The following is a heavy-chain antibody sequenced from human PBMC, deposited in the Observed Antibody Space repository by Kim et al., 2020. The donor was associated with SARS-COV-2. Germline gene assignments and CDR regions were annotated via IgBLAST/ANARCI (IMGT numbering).Heavy chain of an antibody. CDR3: TTLVRGAVASY. V-gene: IGHV3-15*01. CDR2: IKSKTDGGTT. J-gene: IGHJ4*02. CDR1: GFTFSNAW. Sequence: GGSLRLSCAASGFTFSNAWMSWVRQAPGKGLEWAGRIKSKTDGGTTDYAAPVKGRFTISRDDSKNTLYLQMNSLKTEDTAVYYCTTLVRGAVASYWGQGTLVTVSS. D-gene: IGHD3-10*01.